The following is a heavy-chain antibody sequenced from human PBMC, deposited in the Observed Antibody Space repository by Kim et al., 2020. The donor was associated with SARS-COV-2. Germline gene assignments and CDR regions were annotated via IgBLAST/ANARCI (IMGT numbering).Heavy chain of an antibody. Sequence: KLQGRVTMTTDTSTSTAYMELRSLRSDDTAVYYCARAYYYDSSGYYPIDYWGQGTLVTVSS. D-gene: IGHD3-22*01. J-gene: IGHJ4*02. CDR3: ARAYYYDSSGYYPIDY. V-gene: IGHV1-18*01.